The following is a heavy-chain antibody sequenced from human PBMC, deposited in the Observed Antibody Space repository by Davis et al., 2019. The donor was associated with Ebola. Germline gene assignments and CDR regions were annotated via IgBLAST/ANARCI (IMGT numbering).Heavy chain of an antibody. CDR2: MNPNSGNT. CDR3: ARDRVRDIVVVVAATGWFDP. CDR1: GYTFTSYD. V-gene: IGHV1-8*01. Sequence: ASVKVSCKASGYTFTSYDINWVRQVTGQGLEWMGWMNPNSGNTGYAQKFQGRVTMTRNTSISTAYMELSSLRSDDTAVYYCARDRVRDIVVVVAATGWFDPWGQGTLVTVSS. J-gene: IGHJ5*02. D-gene: IGHD2-15*01.